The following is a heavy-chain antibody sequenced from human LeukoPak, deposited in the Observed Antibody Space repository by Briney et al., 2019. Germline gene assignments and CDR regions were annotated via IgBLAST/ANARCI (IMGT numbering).Heavy chain of an antibody. D-gene: IGHD3-22*01. J-gene: IGHJ4*02. CDR2: INPSGGRT. CDR1: GYTFTSYY. Sequence: GASVKVSCKASGYTFTSYYMHWVRQAPGQGLEWMGIINPSGGRTSYAQKFQGRVTMTRDMSTSTVYMELSSLRSEDTAVYHCARGPGEGGNSGYYYGKPEDPADYYFDYWGQGTLVTVSS. V-gene: IGHV1-46*01. CDR3: ARGPGEGGNSGYYYGKPEDPADYYFDY.